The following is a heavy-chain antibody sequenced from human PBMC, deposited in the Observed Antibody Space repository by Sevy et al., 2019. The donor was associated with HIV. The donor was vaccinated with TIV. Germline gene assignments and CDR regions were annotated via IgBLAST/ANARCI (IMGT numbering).Heavy chain of an antibody. Sequence: GGSLRLSCAASGFTFSSYGMHWVRQAPGKGLEWVAVIWNDGSGKYYADSVKGRFSISRDNSKNTLYLQMNGLRAEDTAVYYCAMNYYDSSGSSFSFDFWGQGTLVTVSS. CDR1: GFTFSSYG. CDR3: AMNYYDSSGSSFSFDF. D-gene: IGHD3-22*01. V-gene: IGHV3-33*03. CDR2: IWNDGSGK. J-gene: IGHJ4*02.